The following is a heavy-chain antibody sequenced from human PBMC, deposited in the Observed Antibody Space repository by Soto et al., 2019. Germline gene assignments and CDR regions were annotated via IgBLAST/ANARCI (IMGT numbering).Heavy chain of an antibody. V-gene: IGHV1-3*01. CDR1: GYTFSSYA. CDR2: IHAGNGDT. J-gene: IGHJ5*02. Sequence: VQLVQSGAEVKKPGASVKVSCKASGYTFSSYAVHWVRQAPGQSLEWIGWIHAGNGDTKYSQKFHGRVTLTRDTSANTAYMDLSSLRSEDTAVYYCARVPRYTSDIVEVPAVMFDDWFVPWGQGTLVTVSS. CDR3: ARVPRYTSDIVEVPAVMFDDWFVP. D-gene: IGHD2-2*01.